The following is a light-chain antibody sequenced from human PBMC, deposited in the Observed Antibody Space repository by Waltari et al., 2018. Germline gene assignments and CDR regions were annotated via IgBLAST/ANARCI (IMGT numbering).Light chain of an antibody. J-gene: IGLJ1*01. V-gene: IGLV2-14*03. CDR3: SSYTTGRTYV. CDR1: DTDIGRHNF. Sequence: QSALTQPASVSGSPGQSIAISCTGTDTDIGRHNFVSWYRQRPGEVPKLIIYDVNSRLSGISSRFAGSKFGTTASLTISGLQTEDEAVYYCSSYTTGRTYVFGTGTKVTVL. CDR2: DVN.